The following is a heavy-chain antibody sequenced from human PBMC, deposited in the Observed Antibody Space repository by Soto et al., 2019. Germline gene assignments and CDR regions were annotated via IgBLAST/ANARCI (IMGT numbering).Heavy chain of an antibody. CDR3: ARYGGSDSSGYSDDAFDI. CDR1: GGSISSGGYY. J-gene: IGHJ3*02. V-gene: IGHV4-31*01. D-gene: IGHD3-22*01. Sequence: QVQLQESGPGLVKPSQTLSLTCTVSGGSISSGGYYWSWIRQHPGKGLEWIGYIYYSGSTYYNPSLKSLVTISVDTSKNQFSLKMSSVTAADTAVYYCARYGGSDSSGYSDDAFDIWGQGTMVTVSS. CDR2: IYYSGST.